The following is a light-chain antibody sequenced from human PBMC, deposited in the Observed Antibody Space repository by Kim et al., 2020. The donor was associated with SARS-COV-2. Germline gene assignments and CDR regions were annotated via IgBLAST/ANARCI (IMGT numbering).Light chain of an antibody. Sequence: EIVMTQSPSNMSVSPGESATLSCRASESVSSNLAWYQQRSGQAPRLLIYGPYTRATGIPERFSVSVSGTDFTLTINSLRPEDSATYYCQQYNRWPLTFGGGTKVDIK. V-gene: IGKV3D-15*01. CDR1: ESVSSN. J-gene: IGKJ4*01. CDR2: GPY. CDR3: QQYNRWPLT.